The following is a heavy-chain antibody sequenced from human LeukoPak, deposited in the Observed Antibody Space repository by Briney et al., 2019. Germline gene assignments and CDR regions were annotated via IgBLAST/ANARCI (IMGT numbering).Heavy chain of an antibody. CDR1: GFTFSSSA. CDR3: AKTGFEGGSSWPHFDY. D-gene: IGHD6-13*01. V-gene: IGHV3-23*01. J-gene: IGHJ4*02. CDR2: ISNNGGYT. Sequence: GGSLRLSCAASGFTFSSSAMSWVRQAPGKGLEWVSAISNNGGYTYYADSVQGRFTISRDNSKNTLYLQMNSLRAEDTAVYYCAKTGFEGGSSWPHFDYWGQGTLVTVSS.